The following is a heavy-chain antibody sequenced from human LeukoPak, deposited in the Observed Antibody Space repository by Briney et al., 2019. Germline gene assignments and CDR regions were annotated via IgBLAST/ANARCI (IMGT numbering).Heavy chain of an antibody. D-gene: IGHD4-11*01. CDR1: GFTFSSYA. J-gene: IGHJ4*02. Sequence: GGSLRLSCAASGFTFSSYAMSWVRQAPGKGLEWVLDISGDVRSTFYADSVKGRFTISRDNSKNTLSLQMNSLRADDTAVYYCVKRVDYSEKYYFDSWGRGTLVTVSS. V-gene: IGHV3-23*01. CDR3: VKRVDYSEKYYFDS. CDR2: ISGDVRST.